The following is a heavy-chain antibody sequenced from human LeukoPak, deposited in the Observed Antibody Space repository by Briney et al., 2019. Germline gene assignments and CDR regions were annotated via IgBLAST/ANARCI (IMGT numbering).Heavy chain of an antibody. V-gene: IGHV3-48*01. CDR3: AKESSYYDFWSGYPDV. Sequence: GGSLRLSCAASGFSFSMYSMTWVRQAPGKGLEWVSYISGSSRTIHYADSVKGRFTTSRDNAKNSLYLQMNSLRAEDTAVYYCAKESSYYDFWSGYPDVWGQGTTVTVSS. J-gene: IGHJ6*02. CDR1: GFSFSMYS. D-gene: IGHD3-3*01. CDR2: ISGSSRTI.